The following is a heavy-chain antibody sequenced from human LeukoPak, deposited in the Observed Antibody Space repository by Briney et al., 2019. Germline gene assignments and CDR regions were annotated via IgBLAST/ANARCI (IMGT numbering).Heavy chain of an antibody. J-gene: IGHJ6*02. CDR3: AKDKDGCSSSSCHYYYAMHV. V-gene: IGHV3-30*18. Sequence: SGRSLRLSCAASGFTFSSYGMHWVRQAPGKGLEWVTVISFDGSNIYYADSVKGRFTIPRDTSKNTLYLQMNNLRPEDTAVYYCAKDKDGCSSSSCHYYYAMHVWGQGTTVTVSS. CDR2: ISFDGSNI. CDR1: GFTFSSYG. D-gene: IGHD2-2*01.